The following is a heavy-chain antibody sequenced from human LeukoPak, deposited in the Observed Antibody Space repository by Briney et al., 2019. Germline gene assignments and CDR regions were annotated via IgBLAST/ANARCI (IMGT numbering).Heavy chain of an antibody. D-gene: IGHD3-3*01. CDR3: ARVGITIFGVVQGFDP. V-gene: IGHV4-4*07. CDR2: IYTSGST. CDR1: GGSISSYY. J-gene: IGHJ5*02. Sequence: SETLSLTCTVSGGSISSYYWSWIRQPAGKGLEWIGRIYTSGSTNYNPSLKSRVTMSVDTSKNQFSLKLSSVTAADTAVYYCARVGITIFGVVQGFDPWGQGTLVTVSS.